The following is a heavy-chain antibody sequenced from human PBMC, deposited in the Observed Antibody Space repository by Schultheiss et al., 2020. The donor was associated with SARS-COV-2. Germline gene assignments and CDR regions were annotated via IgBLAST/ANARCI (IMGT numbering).Heavy chain of an antibody. D-gene: IGHD6-6*01. Sequence: SETLSLTCTVSDNSISTGYYWGWVRQPPGKGLEWIGSIHYSGSTYYSPSLRSRVIISIDTSKNQFSLKLSSVTAADTAVYYCARGFVPYYYYYMDVWGKGTTVTVSS. J-gene: IGHJ6*03. CDR2: IHYSGST. CDR3: ARGFVPYYYYYMDV. CDR1: DNSISTGYY. V-gene: IGHV4-38-2*02.